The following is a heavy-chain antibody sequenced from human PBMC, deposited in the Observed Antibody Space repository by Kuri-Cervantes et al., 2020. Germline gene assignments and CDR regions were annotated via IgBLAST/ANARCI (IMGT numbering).Heavy chain of an antibody. D-gene: IGHD1-1*01. Sequence: ASVQVSCKASGYTFPGYYMRWVRQAPGQGREWMGWINPNSGGTNYAQKFQGWDTMTTDTSTSTAYMELRSLRSDDTAVYYCARWIQTGPTNDAFDIWGQGTMVTVSS. J-gene: IGHJ3*02. V-gene: IGHV1-2*04. CDR1: GYTFPGYY. CDR3: ARWIQTGPTNDAFDI. CDR2: INPNSGGT.